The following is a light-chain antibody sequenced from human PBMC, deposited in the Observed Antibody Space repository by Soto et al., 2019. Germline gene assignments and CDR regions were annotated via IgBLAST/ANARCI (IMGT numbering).Light chain of an antibody. J-gene: IGLJ1*01. CDR3: CSYAGTYTDV. CDR1: SSNVGRYKY. V-gene: IGLV2-11*01. Sequence: QSVLTQPRSVSGSPGQSVTISCTGTSSNVGRYKYVSWYQHHPGKAPKLMIYDVTMRPSGVPDRFSGSKSGNTASLTISGLQAEDEADYYCCSYAGTYTDVFGTGTKVTVL. CDR2: DVT.